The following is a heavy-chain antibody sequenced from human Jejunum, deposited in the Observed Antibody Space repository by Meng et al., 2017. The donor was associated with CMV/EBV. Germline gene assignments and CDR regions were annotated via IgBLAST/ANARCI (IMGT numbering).Heavy chain of an antibody. CDR1: GGSVSSGGYY. Sequence: QVQLQESGPGLVKPSPTLSLTCTVSGGSVSSGGYYWTWIRQHPGKGLEWFGHIYYSGSTFYNPSLKRRVIISIGTSKNQFSLNLRSVTAADTAVYYCARVSSGWDYFDYWGQGTLVTVSS. V-gene: IGHV4-31*03. CDR2: IYYSGST. D-gene: IGHD6-19*01. CDR3: ARVSSGWDYFDY. J-gene: IGHJ4*02.